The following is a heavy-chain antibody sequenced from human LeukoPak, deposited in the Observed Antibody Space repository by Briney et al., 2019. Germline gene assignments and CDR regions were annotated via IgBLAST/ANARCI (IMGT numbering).Heavy chain of an antibody. Sequence: PGGSLRLSCSASGFTVSSNYMSWGRQAPGKGLEWVSVIYSGGSTYYADSVKGRFTISRDNSKNTLYLQMNSLRAEDTAVYYCARDQGYSGYDWGDYWGQGTLVTVSS. J-gene: IGHJ4*02. CDR2: IYSGGST. CDR3: ARDQGYSGYDWGDY. D-gene: IGHD5-12*01. V-gene: IGHV3-53*01. CDR1: GFTVSSNY.